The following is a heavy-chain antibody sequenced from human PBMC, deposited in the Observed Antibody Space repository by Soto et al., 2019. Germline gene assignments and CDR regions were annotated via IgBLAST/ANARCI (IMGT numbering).Heavy chain of an antibody. CDR3: PSYIVATIQRDY. V-gene: IGHV3-15*01. Sequence: GGSLRLSCAASGFTFSNAWMSWVRQAPGKGLEWVGRIKSKTDGGTTDYAAPVKGRFTISRDDSKNTLYLQMNSLKTEDTAVYYCPSYIVATIQRDYWGQGTLVTVSS. J-gene: IGHJ4*02. CDR2: IKSKTDGGTT. D-gene: IGHD5-12*01. CDR1: GFTFSNAW.